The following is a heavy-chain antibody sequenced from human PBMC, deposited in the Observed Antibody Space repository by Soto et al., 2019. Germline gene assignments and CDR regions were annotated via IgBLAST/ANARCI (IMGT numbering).Heavy chain of an antibody. D-gene: IGHD3-10*01. CDR2: LNSNSGGT. Sequence: QLQLVQSGAKVKRPGASVRVSCKAPRNNLTGHFLHGVRQARGQGLEWMGWLNSNSGGTKIVQKLQGRPAMTRDTSNTTTYMELSSRGSDDSAGYYFATAPCWLGKGSGGLDVWGLGATVTV. J-gene: IGHJ6*02. V-gene: IGHV1-2*02. CDR3: ATAPCWLGKGSGGLDV. CDR1: RNNLTGHF.